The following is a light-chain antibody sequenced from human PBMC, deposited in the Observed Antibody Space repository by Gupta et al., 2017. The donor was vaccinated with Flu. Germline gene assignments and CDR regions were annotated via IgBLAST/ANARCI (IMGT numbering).Light chain of an antibody. Sequence: GKKARIIGSGDALAKKYAYWYQQKAGQAPVLLIFKDIERPSGIPERFSGSSSGTRVTLTISGVQAEEEADYYCQSADRSGDYRVFGGGTKVTVL. V-gene: IGLV3-25*01. CDR2: KDI. J-gene: IGLJ3*02. CDR3: QSADRSGDYRV. CDR1: ALAKKY.